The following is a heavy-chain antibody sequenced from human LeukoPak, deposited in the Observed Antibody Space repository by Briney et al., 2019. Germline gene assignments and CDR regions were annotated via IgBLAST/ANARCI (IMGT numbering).Heavy chain of an antibody. Sequence: GGSLRLSCAASGFTFSSYWMSWVRQAPGKGLEWVANIKQDGSEKYYVDSVKGRFTISRDNAKNSLYLQMNSLRAEDTAVYYCARDRVTMVRGVIVGYYYYYVDVWGKGTTVTVSS. CDR3: ARDRVTMVRGVIVGYYYYYVDV. CDR2: IKQDGSEK. D-gene: IGHD3-10*01. V-gene: IGHV3-7*01. J-gene: IGHJ6*03. CDR1: GFTFSSYW.